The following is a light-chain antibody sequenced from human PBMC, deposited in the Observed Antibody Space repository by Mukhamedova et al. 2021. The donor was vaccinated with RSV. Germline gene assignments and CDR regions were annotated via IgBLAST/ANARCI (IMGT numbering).Light chain of an antibody. CDR3: QQYSNWPQT. CDR2: GAS. Sequence: MGSQSVSNNLAWYQQKPGQAPRLLIYGASTRATTVPARFSGSESGTEFTLTISSLQSEDFAVYFCQQYSNWPQTFGQGTKLEVK. CDR1: QSVSNN. J-gene: IGKJ1*01. V-gene: IGKV3-15*01.